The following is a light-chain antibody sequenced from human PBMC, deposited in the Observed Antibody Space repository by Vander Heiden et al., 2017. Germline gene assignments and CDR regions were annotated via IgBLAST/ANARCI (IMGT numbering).Light chain of an antibody. Sequence: DIQMTHSPSTMTASAVYIVTITCRASQNIYSWLAWYQQEPGKAPELHIYKASTLESGVPSRFSGSGSGTEFTLTISSLQPDDFATYNCQQYNSYPWTFGQGTKVEIK. V-gene: IGKV1-5*03. J-gene: IGKJ1*01. CDR1: QNIYSW. CDR2: KAS. CDR3: QQYNSYPWT.